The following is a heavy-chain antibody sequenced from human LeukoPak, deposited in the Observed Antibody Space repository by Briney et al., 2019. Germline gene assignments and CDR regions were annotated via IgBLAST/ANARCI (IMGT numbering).Heavy chain of an antibody. CDR1: GYSFTNYW. CDR3: ARLLYRNWTDGVGY. Sequence: GGSLKTSCKGSGYSFTNYWIGWVRQMPGKGLEWMGIIYPGDSDTRYSPSFQGQLTISADKSISTAYLQWSSLKASDTAMYYCARLLYRNWTDGVGYWGQGPRDTVSS. D-gene: IGHD1-1*01. V-gene: IGHV5-51*01. J-gene: IGHJ4*02. CDR2: IYPGDSDT.